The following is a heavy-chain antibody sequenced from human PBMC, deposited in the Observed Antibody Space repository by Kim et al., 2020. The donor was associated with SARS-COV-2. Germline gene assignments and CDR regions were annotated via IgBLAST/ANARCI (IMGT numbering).Heavy chain of an antibody. V-gene: IGHV5-51*01. Sequence: GESLKISCKASGYNFDKSWIGWVRQMSGRGLEWMGIIYPDDSDTRYSPSFQVQVTMSVDKSTATAHLQWTSLKASDTAMYYCARGDLGTWDYWGQGTLVT. J-gene: IGHJ4*02. CDR3: ARGDLGTWDY. CDR1: GYNFDKSW. CDR2: IYPDDSDT. D-gene: IGHD3-16*01.